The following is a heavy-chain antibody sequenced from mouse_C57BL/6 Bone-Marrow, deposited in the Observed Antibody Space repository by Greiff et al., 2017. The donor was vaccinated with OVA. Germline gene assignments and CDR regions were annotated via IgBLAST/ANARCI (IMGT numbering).Heavy chain of an antibody. V-gene: IGHV1-62-2*01. CDR2: FYPGSGSI. Sequence: QVQLQQSGAELVKPGASVKLSCKASGYTFTEYTIHWVKQRSGQGLEWIGWFYPGSGSIKYNEKFKDKATLTADKSSSTVYMELSRLTSEDSAVYVCARHENGGMVTTRAWFAYWGQGTLVTVSA. D-gene: IGHD2-10*02. J-gene: IGHJ3*01. CDR3: ARHENGGMVTTRAWFAY. CDR1: GYTFTEYT.